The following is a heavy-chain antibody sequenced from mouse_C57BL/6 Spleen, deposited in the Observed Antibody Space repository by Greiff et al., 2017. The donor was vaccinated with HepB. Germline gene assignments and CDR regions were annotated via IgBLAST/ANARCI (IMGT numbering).Heavy chain of an antibody. CDR3: ARSDYCGSSWFAY. Sequence: VQLQESGAELVRPGTSVKVSCKASGYAFTNYLIEWVKQRPGQGLEWIGVINPGSGGTNYNEKFKGKATLTADKSSSTAYMQLRSLTSEDSAVYYCARSDYCGSSWFAYWGQGTLVTVSA. V-gene: IGHV1-54*01. CDR1: GYAFTNYL. CDR2: INPGSGGT. J-gene: IGHJ3*01. D-gene: IGHD1-1*01.